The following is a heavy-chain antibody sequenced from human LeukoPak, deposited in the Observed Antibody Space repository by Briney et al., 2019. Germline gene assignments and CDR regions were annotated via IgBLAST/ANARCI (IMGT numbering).Heavy chain of an antibody. CDR2: IYYSGST. Sequence: TSQTLSLTCTVSGGSISSGGYYWSWIRQHPGKGLEWIGYIYYSGSTYYNPSLKSRVTISVDTSKNQFSLKLSSVTAADTAVYYCARQLWRNWLDPWGRGILITVSS. D-gene: IGHD3-10*01. V-gene: IGHV4-31*03. J-gene: IGHJ5*02. CDR3: ARQLWRNWLDP. CDR1: GGSISSGGYY.